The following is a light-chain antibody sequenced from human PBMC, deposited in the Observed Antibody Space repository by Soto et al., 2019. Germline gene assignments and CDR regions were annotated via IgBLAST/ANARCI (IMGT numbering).Light chain of an antibody. CDR2: AAS. CDR3: QQSYTSPFN. J-gene: IGKJ3*01. CDR1: QSIVSY. Sequence: DIQMTQSPSSLSASVGGRVTIICRASQSIVSYLNWYQQKPGKAPKLLVYAASSPRTGVPSRFSGSGSGTNFTLTIGSLQPEDFATYYCQQSYTSPFNFGPGTQVDVK. V-gene: IGKV1-39*01.